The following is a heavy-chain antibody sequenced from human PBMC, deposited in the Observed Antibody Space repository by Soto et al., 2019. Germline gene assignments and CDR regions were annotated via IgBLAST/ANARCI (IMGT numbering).Heavy chain of an antibody. V-gene: IGHV1-69*13. CDR1: GGSFSNFG. CDR3: AREGSGYNF. Sequence: SVKVSCKASGGSFSNFGISWVRQAPGQGLEWMGGTFPVFGRPNYAQRFRGRLTITADESTSTGYMELISLRSDDTAVYYCAREGSGYNFWGQGTRVTVSS. J-gene: IGHJ4*02. CDR2: TFPVFGRP. D-gene: IGHD5-12*01.